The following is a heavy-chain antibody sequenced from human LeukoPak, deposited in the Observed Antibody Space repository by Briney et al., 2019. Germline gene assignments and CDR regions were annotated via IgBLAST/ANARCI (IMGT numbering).Heavy chain of an antibody. CDR3: AKELSTDYYYYGMDV. J-gene: IGHJ6*02. V-gene: IGHV3-21*01. D-gene: IGHD3-3*02. CDR1: GFTFSGYS. Sequence: GGSLRLSCAGSGFTFSGYSLNWVRQAPGKGLEWVSSITSSGSSMYYADSVKGRFTISRDNSKNTLYLQMNSLRAEDTAVYYCAKELSTDYYYYGMDVWGQGTTVTVSS. CDR2: ITSSGSSM.